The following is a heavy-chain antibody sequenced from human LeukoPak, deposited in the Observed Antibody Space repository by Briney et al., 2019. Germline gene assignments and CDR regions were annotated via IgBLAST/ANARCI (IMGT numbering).Heavy chain of an antibody. V-gene: IGHV5-51*01. CDR2: IYPGDSDT. CDR1: GYSFTSYW. Sequence: GESLKISCKGSGYSFTSYWIGWVRQMPGKGLGWMGIIYPGDSDTRYSPSFQGQVAISADKSISTAYLQWSSLKASDTAMYYCARTYYYDSSGYYSYYFDYWGQGTLVTVSS. CDR3: ARTYYYDSSGYYSYYFDY. J-gene: IGHJ4*02. D-gene: IGHD3-22*01.